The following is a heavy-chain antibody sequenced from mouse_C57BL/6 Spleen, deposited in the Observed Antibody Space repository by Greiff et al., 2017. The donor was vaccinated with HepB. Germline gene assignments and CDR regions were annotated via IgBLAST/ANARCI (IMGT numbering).Heavy chain of an antibody. D-gene: IGHD2-4*01. CDR2: IDPSDSYT. V-gene: IGHV1-50*01. CDR1: GYTFTSYW. Sequence: VQLQQPGAELVKPGASVKLSCKASGYTFTSYWMQWVKQRPGQGLEWIGEIDPSDSYTNYNQKFKGKATVTVDTSSSTAYMQLSSLTSEDSAVYYCARSIYYDYGFLAYWGQGTLVTVSA. J-gene: IGHJ3*01. CDR3: ARSIYYDYGFLAY.